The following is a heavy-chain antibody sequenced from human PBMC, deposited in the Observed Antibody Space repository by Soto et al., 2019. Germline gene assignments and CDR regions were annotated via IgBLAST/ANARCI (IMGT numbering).Heavy chain of an antibody. CDR1: GYNFRNYG. Sequence: ASVKVSCKASGYNFRNYGITWLRQAPGQGLEWMGWIGAYNGNRKYLQKLQGRVTRTTDTSTNTAYMELTSLKSDDTAVYYCARVIGVASMDHWGQGTQVTVSS. CDR2: IGAYNGNR. V-gene: IGHV1-18*01. CDR3: ARVIGVASMDH. J-gene: IGHJ4*02. D-gene: IGHD5-12*01.